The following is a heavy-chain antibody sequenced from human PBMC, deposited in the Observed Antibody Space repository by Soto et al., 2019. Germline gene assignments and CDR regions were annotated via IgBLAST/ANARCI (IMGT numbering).Heavy chain of an antibody. Sequence: QVQRVQSGAEVKKPGASVKVSCKASGYTFTSYGISWVRQAPGQGLEWMGWINVYNGNTNYAQKRQGRVTMTTDTSTSTAYLDLRSLRSDDTAVYFCARDTSRGEYDYWGQGTLVTVSS. J-gene: IGHJ4*02. CDR3: ARDTSRGEYDY. CDR2: INVYNGNT. CDR1: GYTFTSYG. D-gene: IGHD3-10*01. V-gene: IGHV1-18*01.